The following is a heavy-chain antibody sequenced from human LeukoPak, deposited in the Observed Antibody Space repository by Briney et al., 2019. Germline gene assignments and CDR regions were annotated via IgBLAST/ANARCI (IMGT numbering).Heavy chain of an antibody. CDR1: GYTLTELS. J-gene: IGHJ3*01. Sequence: GASVKVSCKVSGYTLTELSMHWVRQAPGTGLEWMGGFDPEEVETIYAQKFQDRINMTEDTSTDTAYMELSNLESEDTAVYYCATEGTGYFYDAFDVWGQGTVVTVST. CDR2: FDPEEVET. D-gene: IGHD3-9*01. CDR3: ATEGTGYFYDAFDV. V-gene: IGHV1-24*01.